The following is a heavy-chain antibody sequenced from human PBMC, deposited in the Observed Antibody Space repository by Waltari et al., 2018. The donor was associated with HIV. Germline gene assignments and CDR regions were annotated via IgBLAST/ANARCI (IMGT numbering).Heavy chain of an antibody. CDR1: GFTVSSNY. J-gene: IGHJ6*02. Sequence: EVQLVQSGGGLIQPGGSLRLSCAASGFTVSSNYMSWVRQAPGTGGEWVSVIYSGGNTYYADSVKGRFTISRDNSNNTRYLQLNSLRAEDSAVYYCARDLGSSSWYNYYYGMDVWGQGTTVTVSS. D-gene: IGHD6-13*01. CDR2: IYSGGNT. CDR3: ARDLGSSSWYNYYYGMDV. V-gene: IGHV3-53*01.